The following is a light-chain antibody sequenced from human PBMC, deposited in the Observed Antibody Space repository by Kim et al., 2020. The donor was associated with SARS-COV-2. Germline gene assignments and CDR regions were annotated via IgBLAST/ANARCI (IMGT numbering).Light chain of an antibody. CDR3: QQYSDWPSFT. CDR1: QGVRRK. J-gene: IGKJ5*01. Sequence: SPGERVARSCRANQGVRRKLAGYQQKPGQAPRLLINGATTRASGIPARFIGSGSGTEFTLTIFSLQSEDFALYYCQQYSDWPSFTFGQGTRLEIK. CDR2: GAT. V-gene: IGKV3-15*01.